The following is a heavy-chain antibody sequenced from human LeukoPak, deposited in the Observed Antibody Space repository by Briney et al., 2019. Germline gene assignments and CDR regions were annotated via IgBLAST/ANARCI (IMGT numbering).Heavy chain of an antibody. CDR1: GGSISSYY. D-gene: IGHD2-15*01. CDR3: ARASPGFSRIPYYYYYYYMDV. Sequence: SETLSLTCTVSGGSISSYYWSWIRQPPGKGLEWIGYSYYSGSTNYNPSLKSRVTISVDTSKNQFSLKLSSVTAADTAVYYCARASPGFSRIPYYYYYYYMDVWGKGTTVTVSS. CDR2: SYYSGST. J-gene: IGHJ6*03. V-gene: IGHV4-59*01.